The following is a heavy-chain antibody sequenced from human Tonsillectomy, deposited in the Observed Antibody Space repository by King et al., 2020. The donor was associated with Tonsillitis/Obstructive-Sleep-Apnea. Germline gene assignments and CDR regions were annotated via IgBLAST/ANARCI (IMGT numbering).Heavy chain of an antibody. V-gene: IGHV5-10-1*01. CDR3: ARQGRDDSSGYSAYYYYYYYMDV. D-gene: IGHD3-22*01. Sequence: QLVQSGAEVKKPGESLRISCKGSGYSFTSYWISWVRQMPGKGLEWMGRMDPSDSYTNYSPSFQGHVTISAYKSISTAYLQWSSLKAADTAMYYCARQGRDDSSGYSAYYYYYYYMDVWGKGTTVTVSS. CDR1: GYSFTSYW. J-gene: IGHJ6*03. CDR2: MDPSDSYT.